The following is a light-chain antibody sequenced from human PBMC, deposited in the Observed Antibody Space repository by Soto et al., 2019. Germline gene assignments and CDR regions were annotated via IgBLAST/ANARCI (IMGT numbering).Light chain of an antibody. J-gene: IGLJ2*01. Sequence: QSVLTQPASVSGSPGQSITISCTGTSSDVGAYDYVSWYQQHPGKVPKLMVFDVNTRPAGVSSRFSGSKSGNTASLTISGLQAEDEADYYCSSYTRSSSVVFGGGTKVTVL. CDR2: DVN. CDR3: SSYTRSSSVV. V-gene: IGLV2-14*03. CDR1: SSDVGAYDY.